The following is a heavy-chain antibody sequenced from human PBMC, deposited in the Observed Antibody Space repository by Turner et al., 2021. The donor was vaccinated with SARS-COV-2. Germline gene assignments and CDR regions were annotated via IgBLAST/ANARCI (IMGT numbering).Heavy chain of an antibody. V-gene: IGHV3-30*18. J-gene: IGHJ4*02. CDR3: AKGEWGSGWSD. Sequence: VQLLESGGGLVQPGGSLRLSCAASGFTFSSYAMSWVRQAPGKGLEWVALISYDGSNKYYADSVKGRFTISRDNSKNTLYLQMNSLRAEDTAVYYCAKGEWGSGWSDWGQGTLVTVS. CDR1: GFTFSSYA. D-gene: IGHD6-19*01. CDR2: ISYDGSNK.